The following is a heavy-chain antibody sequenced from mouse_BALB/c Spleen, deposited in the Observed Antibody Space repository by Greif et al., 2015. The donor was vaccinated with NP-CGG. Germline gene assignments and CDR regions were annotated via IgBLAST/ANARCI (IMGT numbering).Heavy chain of an antibody. V-gene: IGHV1S81*02. J-gene: IGHJ3*01. CDR1: GYTFTSYY. D-gene: IGHD1-1*01. CDR2: INPSNGGT. Sequence: QVQLQQSGAELVKPGASVKLSCKASGYTFTSYYMYWVKQRPGQGLEWIGEINPSNGGTNFNEKFKSKATLTVDKSSSTAYMQLSSLTSEDSAVYYCTRAIYYYGSFFAYWGQGTLVTVSA. CDR3: TRAIYYYGSFFAY.